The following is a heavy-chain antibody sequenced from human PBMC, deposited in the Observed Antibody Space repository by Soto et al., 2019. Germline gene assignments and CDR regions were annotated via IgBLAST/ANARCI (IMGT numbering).Heavy chain of an antibody. V-gene: IGHV4-59*12. CDR1: GGSIDSYY. Sequence: PSETLSLTCSVFGGSIDSYYWSWVRQAPGKGLEWIGHISDSGTTNYNPSLGSRVTISVDTSRKLFSLKLSSVTAADTAVYFCARDRWTSRANWFDXW. D-gene: IGHD3-16*02. CDR3: ARDRWTSRANWFDX. CDR2: ISDSGTT. J-gene: IGHJ5*01.